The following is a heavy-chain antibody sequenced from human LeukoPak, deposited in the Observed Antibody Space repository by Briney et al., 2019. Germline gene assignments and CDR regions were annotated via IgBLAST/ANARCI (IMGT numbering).Heavy chain of an antibody. CDR3: ARDVRDSSGYYLRAFGY. Sequence: KPSETLSLTCTVSGGSISSSSYYWGWIRQPPGKGLEWIGSIYYSGSTYYNPSLKSRVTISVDTSKNQFSLKLSSVTAADTAVYYCARDVRDSSGYYLRAFGYWGQGTLVTVSS. J-gene: IGHJ4*02. CDR2: IYYSGST. D-gene: IGHD3-22*01. V-gene: IGHV4-39*07. CDR1: GGSISSSSYY.